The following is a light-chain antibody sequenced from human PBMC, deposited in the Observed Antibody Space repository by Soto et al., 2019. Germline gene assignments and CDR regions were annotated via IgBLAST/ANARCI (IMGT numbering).Light chain of an antibody. V-gene: IGKV3-15*01. CDR2: GAS. J-gene: IGKJ3*01. CDR1: QSVGSH. CDR3: QPYDNWTPFT. Sequence: EIVMTQSPVTLSVSPGERATLSCRASQSVGSHLAWYQQRPGQAPRLLIYGASYRATGIPPRFSGSGSGTDFTLTIRSLQSEDFAIYYCQPYDNWTPFTFGPGTKVDN.